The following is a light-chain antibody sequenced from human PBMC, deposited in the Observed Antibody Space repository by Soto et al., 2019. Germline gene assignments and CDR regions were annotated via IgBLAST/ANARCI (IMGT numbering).Light chain of an antibody. CDR2: GAS. J-gene: IGKJ4*01. CDR1: QGFSNS. Sequence: DIQMTQSPSSLTASVGDRVTISCRASQGFSNSLAWYQQKPEKVPTLLIYGASILQSGAPSRFSGSGSGTEFTLPISSLQPEDVATYYCQKYDSAPLTFGGGTKVEIK. CDR3: QKYDSAPLT. V-gene: IGKV1-27*01.